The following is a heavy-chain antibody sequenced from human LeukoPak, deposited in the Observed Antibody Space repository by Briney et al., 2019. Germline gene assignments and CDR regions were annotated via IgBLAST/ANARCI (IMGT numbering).Heavy chain of an antibody. J-gene: IGHJ5*02. CDR2: INPNSGGT. V-gene: IGHV1-2*02. D-gene: IGHD2/OR15-2a*01. CDR1: GYTFTGYC. CDR3: ASLLFIRVAGWFDP. Sequence: GASVKVSCKASGYTFTGYCLHWVRQATGQGLEWMGWINPNSGGTKYAERFQGRVTMTRDTSISTAYMELSRLTSDDTAVYYCASLLFIRVAGWFDPWGQGTLVTVSS.